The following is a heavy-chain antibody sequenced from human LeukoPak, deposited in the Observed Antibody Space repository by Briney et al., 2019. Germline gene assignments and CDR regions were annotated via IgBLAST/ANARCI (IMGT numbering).Heavy chain of an antibody. J-gene: IGHJ6*02. CDR2: ISAGGGST. V-gene: IGHV3-23*01. CDR3: AKPYYYDSSGDYYYYGMDV. D-gene: IGHD3-22*01. Sequence: GGSLRLSCAVSGLTFSDYSMAWVRQAPGKGLFWVSGISAGGGSTYYADSVKGRFTISRDNSKNTLYLQMNSLRAEDTAVYYCAKPYYYDSSGDYYYYGMDVWGQGTTVTVSS. CDR1: GLTFSDYS.